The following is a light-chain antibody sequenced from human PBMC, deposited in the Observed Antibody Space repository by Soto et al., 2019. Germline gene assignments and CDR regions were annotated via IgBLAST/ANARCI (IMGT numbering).Light chain of an antibody. CDR3: LHRSNWPRALT. V-gene: IGKV3-11*01. Sequence: EIVLTQSPATLSLSPGERATLSCRASQSVSGYLAWYQQKPAQAPRLLIYDSSNRATGVPARFSGSGSGTDFTLTISSLDPEDFAVYFCLHRSNWPRALTFGGGTKVEIK. CDR2: DSS. CDR1: QSVSGY. J-gene: IGKJ4*01.